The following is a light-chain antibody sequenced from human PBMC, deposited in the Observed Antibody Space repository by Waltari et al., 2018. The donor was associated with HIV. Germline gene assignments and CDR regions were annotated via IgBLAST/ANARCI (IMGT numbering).Light chain of an antibody. CDR1: QNVGSY. V-gene: IGKV3D-15*01. Sequence: TQSPXXLSXXXGDRVXXXCRASQNVGSYLAWYQQKSDQPPGLPVDGASMRATGVPARFSGSGSGTDFNLIIDGLQTDDCAVYYCXQYHAWXRCTFGQGTK. CDR2: GAS. J-gene: IGKJ2*02. CDR3: XQYHAWXRCT.